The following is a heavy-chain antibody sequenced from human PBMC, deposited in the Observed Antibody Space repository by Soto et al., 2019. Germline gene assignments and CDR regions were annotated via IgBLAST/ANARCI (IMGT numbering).Heavy chain of an antibody. CDR2: IIPIFGTA. CDR1: GGTFSSYA. D-gene: IGHD6-19*01. V-gene: IGHV1-69*01. J-gene: IGHJ5*02. Sequence: QVQLVQSGAEVKKPGSSVKVSCKASGGTFSSYAISWVRQAPGQGLEWMGGIIPIFGTANYAQKFQGRVTITADESTSTAYMELSSLRSEDTAVYYCVRDPGIAVAGTPFWFDPWGQGTLVTVSS. CDR3: VRDPGIAVAGTPFWFDP.